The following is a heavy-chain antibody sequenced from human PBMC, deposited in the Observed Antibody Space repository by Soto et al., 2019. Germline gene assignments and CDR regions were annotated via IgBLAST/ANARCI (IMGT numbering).Heavy chain of an antibody. CDR2: IFHDGTA. Sequence: SETLSLTCAVSGVSLTSGNWWTWVRQSPQRGLEYIGEIFHDGTANYYPSFERRVAMSVDTSRNQFSLKLTSVTAADTAVYFCARLVYETRLNYMYFDFWGPGTLVPVSS. CDR1: GVSLTSGNW. D-gene: IGHD3-10*01. J-gene: IGHJ4*02. CDR3: ARLVYETRLNYMYFDF. V-gene: IGHV4-4*02.